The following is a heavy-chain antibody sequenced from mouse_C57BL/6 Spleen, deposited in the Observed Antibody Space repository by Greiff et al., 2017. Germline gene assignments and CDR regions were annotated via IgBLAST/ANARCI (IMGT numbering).Heavy chain of an antibody. Sequence: VQLQQPGAELVKPGASVKLSCKASGYTFTSYWMHWVKQRPGQGLEWIGMIHPNSGSTNYNEKFKSKATLTVDKSSSTAYMQLSSLTSEDSAVYYCASHYYGSSNFDYWGQGTTLTVSS. CDR2: IHPNSGST. CDR1: GYTFTSYW. J-gene: IGHJ2*01. D-gene: IGHD1-1*01. CDR3: ASHYYGSSNFDY. V-gene: IGHV1-64*01.